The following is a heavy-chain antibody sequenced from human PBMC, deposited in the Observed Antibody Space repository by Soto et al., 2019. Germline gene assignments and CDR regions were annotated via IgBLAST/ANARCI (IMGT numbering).Heavy chain of an antibody. J-gene: IGHJ6*02. CDR1: GGTFSSNN. Sequence: QVQLVQSGAEVKKPGSSVKVSCKASGGTFSSNNISSVRQAPGQGLEWRGGIIPMFGTVNYAQKFQGRVRIIADESTSTGYMELSSLRSEDTAVYFCARGYCNGGSCFYYHGMDVWGQGTTVTVSS. CDR2: IIPMFGTV. D-gene: IGHD2-15*01. CDR3: ARGYCNGGSCFYYHGMDV. V-gene: IGHV1-69*01.